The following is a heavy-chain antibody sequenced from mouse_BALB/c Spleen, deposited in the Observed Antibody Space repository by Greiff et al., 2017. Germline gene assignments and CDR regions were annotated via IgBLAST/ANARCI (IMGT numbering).Heavy chain of an antibody. CDR2: IYWDDDK. CDR3: ARAYYRYDWYFDV. CDR1: GFSLSTSGMG. V-gene: IGHV8-12*01. J-gene: IGHJ1*01. D-gene: IGHD2-14*01. Sequence: QVQLKESGPGILQPSQTLSLTCSFSGFSLSTSGMGVSWIRQPSGKGLEWLAHIYWDDDKRYNPSLKSRLTISKDTSRNQVFLKITSVDTADTATYYCARAYYRYDWYFDVWGAGTTVTVSS.